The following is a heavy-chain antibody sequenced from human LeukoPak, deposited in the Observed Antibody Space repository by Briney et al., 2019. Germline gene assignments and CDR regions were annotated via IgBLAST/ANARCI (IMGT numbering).Heavy chain of an antibody. CDR2: INPSGGST. CDR1: GYTFTSYY. D-gene: IGHD4-11*01. Sequence: ASVKVFCKASGYTFTSYYMHWVRQAPGQGLEWMGIINPSGGSTSYAQKFQGRVTMTRDTSTSTVYMELSSLRSEDTAVYYCAIHTVTKDTSADYYYGMDVWGQGTTVTVSS. J-gene: IGHJ6*02. V-gene: IGHV1-46*01. CDR3: AIHTVTKDTSADYYYGMDV.